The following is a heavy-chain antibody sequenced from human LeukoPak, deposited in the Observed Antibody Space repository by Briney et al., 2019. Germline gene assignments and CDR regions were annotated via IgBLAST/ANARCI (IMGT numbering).Heavy chain of an antibody. D-gene: IGHD3-22*01. J-gene: IGHJ4*02. CDR1: GGSISSSSYY. V-gene: IGHV4-39*01. CDR2: IYYSGST. Sequence: SETLSLTCTVSGGSISSSSYYWGWIRQPPGKGLEWIGSIYYSGSTYYNPSLKSRVTISVDTSKNQFSLKLSSVTAADTAVYYCARGPKYYDSSGYYVFFDYWGQGTLVTVSS. CDR3: ARGPKYYDSSGYYVFFDY.